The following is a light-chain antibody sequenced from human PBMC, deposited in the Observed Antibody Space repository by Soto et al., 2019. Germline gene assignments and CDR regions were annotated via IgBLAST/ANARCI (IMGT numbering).Light chain of an antibody. J-gene: IGLJ1*01. V-gene: IGLV2-14*01. CDR2: DVT. CDR1: SSAVGGYNY. CDR3: ASYTTASTYV. Sequence: QSALTQPASVSGSPGHSITISCTGTSSAVGGYNYVSWYQQHPGQAPRLMVYDVTNRASGVSDRFSVSKSGNTVSLTISGLQAGDEADYYCASYTTASTYVFGTGTKVTVL.